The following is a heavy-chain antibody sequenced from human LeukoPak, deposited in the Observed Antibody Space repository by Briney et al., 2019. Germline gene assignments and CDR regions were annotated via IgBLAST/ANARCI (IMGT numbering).Heavy chain of an antibody. Sequence: PSETLSLTCTVSGGSISSGSYYWSWIRQPPGKGLEWIGEINHSGSTNYNPSLKSRVTISVDTSKNQFSLKLSSVTAADTAVYYCARAEVSYCGGDCYSWRQGTLVTVSS. CDR2: INHSGST. J-gene: IGHJ1*01. CDR1: GGSISSGSYY. V-gene: IGHV4-39*07. CDR3: ARAEVSYCGGDCYS. D-gene: IGHD2-21*02.